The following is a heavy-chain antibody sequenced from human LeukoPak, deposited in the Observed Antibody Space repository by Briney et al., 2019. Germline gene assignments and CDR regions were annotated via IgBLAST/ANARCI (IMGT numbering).Heavy chain of an antibody. Sequence: PGGSLRLSCAASGFTFSSYEMNWVRQAPGKGLEWVSYISSNGSPIFYADSVKGRFTISRDNAKNSPSLLMNSLRAEDTAVYYCARDGGSGTLDWGQGTLVTVSS. CDR2: ISSNGSPI. D-gene: IGHD3-10*01. CDR3: ARDGGSGTLD. CDR1: GFTFSSYE. V-gene: IGHV3-48*03. J-gene: IGHJ4*02.